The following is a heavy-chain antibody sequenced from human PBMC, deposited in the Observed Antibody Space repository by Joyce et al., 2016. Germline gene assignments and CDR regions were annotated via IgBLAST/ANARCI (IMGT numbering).Heavy chain of an antibody. CDR1: GGAFSNFT. Sequence: QVLLVQSGATVKRPGSSLRVSCKSSGGAFSNFTVNWVRQAPGRRLEWMGVIIPFFGAAKYAEHFQGRVTLTADLSTRTAYMELSSLTSADTAVYYCARGGTSSDHYFFYTLDVWGPGTTVIVSS. CDR3: ARGGTSSDHYFFYTLDV. J-gene: IGHJ6*02. V-gene: IGHV1-69*12. CDR2: IIPFFGAA. D-gene: IGHD1-14*01.